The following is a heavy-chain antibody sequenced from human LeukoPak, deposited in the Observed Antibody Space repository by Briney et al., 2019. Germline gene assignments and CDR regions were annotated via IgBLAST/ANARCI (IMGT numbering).Heavy chain of an antibody. J-gene: IGHJ4*02. Sequence: GASVKVSCKAPGYTFTDYYIHWVRQAPGQGLEWMGRVNPKIGGTNYAQNFQGRVTMTRDTSISAAYIELSGLRFEYTAVYYCSRETGEYNYGYGAQDYWGQGTLVTVSS. D-gene: IGHD5-18*01. CDR1: GYTFTDYY. V-gene: IGHV1-2*02. CDR3: SRETGEYNYGYGAQDY. CDR2: VNPKIGGT.